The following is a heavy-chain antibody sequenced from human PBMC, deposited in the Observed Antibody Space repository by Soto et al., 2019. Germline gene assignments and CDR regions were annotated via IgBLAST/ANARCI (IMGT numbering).Heavy chain of an antibody. Sequence: SETLSLTCIVSGDSISPYYWTWIRQPPGKGLERIGHVYYSGSPNYNPSLKSRVTTSVDTSKSQFSLKLSSVTAADTAVYYCARDVSPTYWGQGRLVT. CDR2: VYYSGSP. V-gene: IGHV4-59*01. CDR1: GDSISPYY. CDR3: ARDVSPTY. J-gene: IGHJ4*02.